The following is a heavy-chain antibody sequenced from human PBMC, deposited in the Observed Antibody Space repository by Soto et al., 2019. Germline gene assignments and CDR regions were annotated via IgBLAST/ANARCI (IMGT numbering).Heavy chain of an antibody. CDR1: GYSFTSYW. J-gene: IGHJ4*02. CDR3: ARGGTGTTRRFDY. Sequence: EVQLVQSGGEVKKPGESLKISCKGSGYSFTSYWIGWVRQIPGKGLGWMGIIYPDDSDTIYSPSFQGQVTISADKSIGSAYLQWSSLRASDTAMYFCARGGTGTTRRFDYWGPGALVTVSS. D-gene: IGHD1-1*01. V-gene: IGHV5-51*01. CDR2: IYPDDSDT.